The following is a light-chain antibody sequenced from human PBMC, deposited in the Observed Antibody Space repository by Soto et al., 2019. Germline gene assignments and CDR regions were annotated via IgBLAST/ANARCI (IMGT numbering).Light chain of an antibody. J-gene: IGLJ1*01. CDR1: GSEVGAYNL. CDR2: EVN. CDR3: CAYAGTVAYV. V-gene: IGLV2-23*02. Sequence: QAVLTQPASVSGSPGQSITISCAGTGSEVGAYNLVSWYQQHPGKAPKLIICEVNTQPSGISNRFSGSKSGDTASLSISGLQFDDVADYFYCAYAGTVAYVVGTGTEVSVL.